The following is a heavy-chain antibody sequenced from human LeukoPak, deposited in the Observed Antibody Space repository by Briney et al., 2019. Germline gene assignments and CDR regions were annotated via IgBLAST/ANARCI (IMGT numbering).Heavy chain of an antibody. J-gene: IGHJ4*02. V-gene: IGHV3-21*04. Sequence: GGSLRLSCAASGFTFSSYWMSWVRQAPGKGLEWVSSISYTGTYIYYADSVKGRFTISGDNAQNSLYLQMNSLRAEDTAIYYCVRDRGTYRPIDYWGQETLVTVSS. D-gene: IGHD1-26*01. CDR2: ISYTGTYI. CDR3: VRDRGTYRPIDY. CDR1: GFTFSSYW.